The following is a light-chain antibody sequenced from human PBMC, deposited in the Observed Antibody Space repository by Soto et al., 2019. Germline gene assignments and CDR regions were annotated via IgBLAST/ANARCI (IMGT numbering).Light chain of an antibody. J-gene: IGKJ5*01. Sequence: AALSFSSGERPTLTSRASQSVSSNLAWYQQKPGQAPRLLIYATSSRATGVPARFSGSGSGTEFTLTISSLQSEDFAVYFCQQYAAWPKAFGQGTRLEIK. CDR1: QSVSSN. V-gene: IGKV3D-15*01. CDR3: QQYAAWPKA. CDR2: ATS.